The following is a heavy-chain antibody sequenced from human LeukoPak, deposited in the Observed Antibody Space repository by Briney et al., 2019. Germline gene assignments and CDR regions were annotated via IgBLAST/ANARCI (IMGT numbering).Heavy chain of an antibody. CDR2: ISTSGSTI. J-gene: IGHJ4*02. Sequence: PGGSLRLSCAASGFTFSGYSMIWVRQAPGKGLEWVSFISTSGSTIYYADSVKGRFTVSRDNSKNTLYLQMNSLRAEDTAVYYCARESQGFGDRSLDYWGQGTLVTVSS. CDR1: GFTFSGYS. CDR3: ARESQGFGDRSLDY. V-gene: IGHV3-48*01. D-gene: IGHD3-10*01.